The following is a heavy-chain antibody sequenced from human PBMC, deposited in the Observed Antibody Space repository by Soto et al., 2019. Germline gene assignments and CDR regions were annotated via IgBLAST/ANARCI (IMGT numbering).Heavy chain of an antibody. V-gene: IGHV1-46*01. CDR2: INPSGGST. CDR1: GGTFSSYA. Sequence: ASVKVSCKASGGTFSSYAISWVRQAPGQGLEWMGIINPSGGSTSYAQKFQGRVTMTRDTSTSTVYMELSSLRSEDTAVYYCARGGYLWFGNNAFDIWGQGTMVTVSS. CDR3: ARGGYLWFGNNAFDI. J-gene: IGHJ3*02. D-gene: IGHD3-10*01.